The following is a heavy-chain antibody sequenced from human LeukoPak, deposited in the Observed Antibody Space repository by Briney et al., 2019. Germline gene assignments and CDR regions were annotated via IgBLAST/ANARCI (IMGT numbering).Heavy chain of an antibody. D-gene: IGHD3-16*01. CDR1: GLTFSIFG. Sequence: GGSLRLSCAAPGLTFSIFGMHWVRQAPGKGLEWVAFIRYDASTEYYADSAKGRFTISRDNSKNTLYLQMNSLRPEDTAVYYCAKGGYYFDYWGQGTPVTVSS. CDR3: AKGGYYFDY. V-gene: IGHV3-30*02. CDR2: IRYDASTE. J-gene: IGHJ4*02.